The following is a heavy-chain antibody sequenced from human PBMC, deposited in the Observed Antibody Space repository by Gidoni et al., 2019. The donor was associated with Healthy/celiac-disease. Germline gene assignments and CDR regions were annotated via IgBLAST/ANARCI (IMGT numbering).Heavy chain of an antibody. Sequence: QVQLVESGGGVVQPGRSLRLSCAASGFTFSSYGMHWVRQAPGKGLEWVAVIWYDGSNKYYADSVKGRFTISRDNSKNTLYLQMNSLRAEDTAVYYCARDRDYGDGGMDVWGQGTTVTVSS. CDR1: GFTFSSYG. D-gene: IGHD4-17*01. CDR3: ARDRDYGDGGMDV. V-gene: IGHV3-33*01. J-gene: IGHJ6*02. CDR2: IWYDGSNK.